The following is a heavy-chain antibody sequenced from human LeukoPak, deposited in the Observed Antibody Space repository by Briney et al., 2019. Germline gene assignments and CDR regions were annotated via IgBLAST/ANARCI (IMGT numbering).Heavy chain of an antibody. CDR3: ARGPLTASERSLGY. CDR2: INSDGSST. J-gene: IGHJ4*02. Sequence: GGSLRLSCAASGFTFSSYWMHWVRHAPGKGLVWVSRINSDGSSTIYADSVKGRFTISRDNAKNTLYLQMNSLRAEDAAVYYCARGPLTASERSLGYWGQGTLVTVSS. D-gene: IGHD2-21*02. CDR1: GFTFSSYW. V-gene: IGHV3-74*01.